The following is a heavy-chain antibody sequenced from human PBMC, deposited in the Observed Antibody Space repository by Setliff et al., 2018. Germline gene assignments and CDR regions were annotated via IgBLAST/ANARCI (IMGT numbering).Heavy chain of an antibody. Sequence: ASVKVSCKASGYSFNSYYMHWVRQAPGQGLEWMGIINPGGGSSSSTEKFQGRVTMTRDTSASTVYMEMGNLTSDDTAIYYCARGGKAAAERKGLFENWGQGTLVTVSS. V-gene: IGHV1-46*02. CDR2: INPGGGSS. J-gene: IGHJ4*02. D-gene: IGHD6-13*01. CDR1: GYSFNSYY. CDR3: ARGGKAAAERKGLFEN.